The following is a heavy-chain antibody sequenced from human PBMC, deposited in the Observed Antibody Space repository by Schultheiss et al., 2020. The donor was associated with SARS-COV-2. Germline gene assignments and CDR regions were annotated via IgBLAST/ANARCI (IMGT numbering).Heavy chain of an antibody. CDR2: MNPNSGNT. CDR1: GYTFTDYY. CDR3: ARDLRIYGDYWDNYYYYGMDV. Sequence: ASVKVSCKASGYTFTDYYMHWVRQAPGQGLEWMGWMNPNSGNTGYAQKFQGRVTMTRNTSISTAYMELSSLRSEDTAVYYCARDLRIYGDYWDNYYYYGMDVWGQGTTVTVSS. V-gene: IGHV1-8*02. D-gene: IGHD4-17*01. J-gene: IGHJ6*02.